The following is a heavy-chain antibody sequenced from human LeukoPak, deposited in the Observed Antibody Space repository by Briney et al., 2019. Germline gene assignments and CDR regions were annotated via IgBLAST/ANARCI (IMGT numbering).Heavy chain of an antibody. Sequence: PGGSLRLSCAASGFTFSSYAMHWVRQAPGKGLEWVAVISYDGSNKYYADSVKGRFTISRDNSKNTLYLQMNSLRAEDTAVYYCARSPSYDSSGYFDYWGQGTLVTVSS. J-gene: IGHJ4*02. CDR3: ARSPSYDSSGYFDY. D-gene: IGHD3-22*01. V-gene: IGHV3-30*04. CDR2: ISYDGSNK. CDR1: GFTFSSYA.